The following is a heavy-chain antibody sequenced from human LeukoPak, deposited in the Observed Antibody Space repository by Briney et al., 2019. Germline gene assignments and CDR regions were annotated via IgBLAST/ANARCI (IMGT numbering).Heavy chain of an antibody. CDR1: GFTCSSYA. CDR2: ISGSGGST. D-gene: IGHD3-22*01. CDR3: AKVPFYYYDSSGYYDY. J-gene: IGHJ4*02. Sequence: PGGSLRLSCAASGFTCSSYARSWVRQAPANGLAWVSAISGSGGSTYYADSVKGRFTISRDNSKNTLYLQMNSLRAEDTAVYYCAKVPFYYYDSSGYYDYWGQGTLVTVSS. V-gene: IGHV3-23*01.